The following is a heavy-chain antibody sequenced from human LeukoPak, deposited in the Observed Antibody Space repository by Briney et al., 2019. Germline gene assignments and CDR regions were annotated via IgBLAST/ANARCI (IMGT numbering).Heavy chain of an antibody. Sequence: GGSLRLSCAASGFTFSSYWMSWVRQAPGKGLEWVANIKQDGSEKYYVDSVKGRFTISRDNAKNSLYLQMNSLRAEDTAVYYCARTSSIAARYFDYWGQGTLVTVSS. D-gene: IGHD6-6*01. CDR2: IKQDGSEK. J-gene: IGHJ4*02. CDR1: GFTFSSYW. V-gene: IGHV3-7*03. CDR3: ARTSSIAARYFDY.